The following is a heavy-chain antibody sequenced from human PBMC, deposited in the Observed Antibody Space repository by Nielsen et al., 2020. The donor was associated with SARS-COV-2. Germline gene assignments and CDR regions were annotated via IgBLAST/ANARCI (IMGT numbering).Heavy chain of an antibody. CDR1: GDFISSSTYY. Sequence: GSLRLSCSVSGDFISSSTYYWGWIRQPPGKELEWIGTVSYSGNTFYNPALNSRVTISLDTSKKQFSLNLISVTAADTAVYYCARDRDVGMGSYWGQGTLVTVSS. CDR2: VSYSGNT. J-gene: IGHJ4*02. CDR3: ARDRDVGMGSY. D-gene: IGHD3-10*01. V-gene: IGHV4-39*07.